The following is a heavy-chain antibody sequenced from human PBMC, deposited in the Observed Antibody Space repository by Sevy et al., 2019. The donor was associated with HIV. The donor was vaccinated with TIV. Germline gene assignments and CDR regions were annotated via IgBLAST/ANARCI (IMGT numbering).Heavy chain of an antibody. J-gene: IGHJ4*02. CDR3: GRVYHYDYSGPGY. CDR2: INPSGGST. D-gene: IGHD3-22*01. CDR1: GYTFTNYY. Sequence: ASVKVSCKAFGYTFTNYYMHWVRQAPGQGLEWMGVINPSGGSTNYAQRFQGRLTMTRDTSTSTVYMELSSLRSEDTAVYYGGRVYHYDYSGPGYWGQGTLVTVSS. V-gene: IGHV1-46*01.